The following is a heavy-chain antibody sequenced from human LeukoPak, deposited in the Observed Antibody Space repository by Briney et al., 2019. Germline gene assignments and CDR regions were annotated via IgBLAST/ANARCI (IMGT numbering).Heavy chain of an antibody. V-gene: IGHV4-4*02. J-gene: IGHJ5*02. CDR3: ARDKVVPAANPARWFDP. CDR2: IYHSGST. Sequence: GSLRLSCAASGFTFSSSAMSWVRQPPGKGLEWIGEIYHSGSTNYNPSLKSRVTISVDKSKNQFSLKLSSVTAADTAVYYCARDKVVPAANPARWFDPWGQGTLVTVSS. D-gene: IGHD2-2*01. CDR1: GFTFSSSA.